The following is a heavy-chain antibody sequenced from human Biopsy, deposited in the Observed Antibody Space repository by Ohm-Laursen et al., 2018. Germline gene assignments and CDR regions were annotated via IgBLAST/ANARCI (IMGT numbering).Heavy chain of an antibody. J-gene: IGHJ6*02. CDR1: GDTFTTSA. CDR2: IIPILGTV. Sequence: SVKVSCKASGDTFTTSAISWMRQVPGQGLDWMGRIIPILGTVDYGQNFQGRVTIRADTSTTFLELTSLRYDATAVYYCASGNIGGVGLDVWGLGTTVTVSS. D-gene: IGHD3-10*01. V-gene: IGHV1-69*04. CDR3: ASGNIGGVGLDV.